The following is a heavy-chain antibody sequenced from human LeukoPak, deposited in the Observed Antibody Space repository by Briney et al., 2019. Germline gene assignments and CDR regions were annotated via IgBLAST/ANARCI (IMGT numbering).Heavy chain of an antibody. Sequence: GSLRLSCAASGFTFSTYGIHWVRQAPGKGLEWVAFIRYDGTNKWYADSVKGRFTISRDNSKNMLYLQMNSLRAEDTAVYHCAKDRDYGDYPSAYYYYMDVWGKGTTVTVSS. CDR3: AKDRDYGDYPSAYYYYMDV. CDR1: GFTFSTYG. D-gene: IGHD4-17*01. CDR2: IRYDGTNK. J-gene: IGHJ6*03. V-gene: IGHV3-30*02.